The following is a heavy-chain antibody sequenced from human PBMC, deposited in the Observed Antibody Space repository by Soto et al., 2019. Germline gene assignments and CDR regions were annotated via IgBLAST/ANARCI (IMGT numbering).Heavy chain of an antibody. Sequence: EVQLVESGGGLVKPGGSLRLSCAASGFPFSSYSMNWVRQAPGKGLEWVSSISSSSSYIYYADSVKGRFTTSRDNAKNSRYLQMNSLRAEDTAVYYCARPWGHYYYYYYMDVWGKGTTVTVSS. V-gene: IGHV3-21*01. CDR2: ISSSSSYI. CDR1: GFPFSSYS. D-gene: IGHD7-27*01. J-gene: IGHJ6*03. CDR3: ARPWGHYYYYYYMDV.